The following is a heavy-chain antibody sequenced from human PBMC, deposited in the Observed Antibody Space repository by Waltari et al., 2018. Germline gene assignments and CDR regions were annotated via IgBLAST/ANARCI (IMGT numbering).Heavy chain of an antibody. Sequence: QVQLVQSGAEVKKPGSSVKVSCKASGGTFSSYAISWVRQAPGQGLEWMGGIIPILGTANDAQKCQGRVTITADESTSTAYMELSSLRSEDTAVYYCARTPGGWLLSQYYFDYWGQGTLVTVSS. D-gene: IGHD3-9*01. CDR1: GGTFSSYA. J-gene: IGHJ4*02. V-gene: IGHV1-69*01. CDR2: IIPILGTA. CDR3: ARTPGGWLLSQYYFDY.